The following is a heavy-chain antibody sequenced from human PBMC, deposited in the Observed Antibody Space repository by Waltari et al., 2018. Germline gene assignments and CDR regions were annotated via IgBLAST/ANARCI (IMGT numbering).Heavy chain of an antibody. CDR1: GGSFSGYY. CDR3: ARGPDHAKTGY. J-gene: IGHJ4*02. V-gene: IGHV4-34*01. Sequence: QVQLQQWGAGLLKPSETLSLTCAVYGGSFSGYYGSWIRQPPGKGLEWIGEMHPSGSTYSNPSLQRRVTILVDTSKTQLSLKLSSVTDADTAVYYCARGPDHAKTGYWGQGTLVTVSS. CDR2: MHPSGST.